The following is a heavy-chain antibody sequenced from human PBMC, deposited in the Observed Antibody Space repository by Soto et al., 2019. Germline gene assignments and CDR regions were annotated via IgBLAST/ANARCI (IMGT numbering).Heavy chain of an antibody. J-gene: IGHJ4*02. CDR3: ARLDHSSSYYFDY. CDR2: IYYTGST. V-gene: IGHV4-31*03. Sequence: SETLSLTCTVSGGSISSGPYYWSWIRQHPGKGLEWIGYIYYTGSTYYNPSLKSRVTISVDTSKNQFSLRLSAVTAADTAVYYCARLDHSSSYYFDYWGQGTLVTVSS. CDR1: GGSISSGPYY. D-gene: IGHD6-6*01.